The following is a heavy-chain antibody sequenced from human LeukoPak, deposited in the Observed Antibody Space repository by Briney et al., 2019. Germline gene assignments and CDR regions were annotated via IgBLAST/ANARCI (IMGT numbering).Heavy chain of an antibody. Sequence: SETLSLTCTVSGGSISSSSYYWGWIRQPPGKGLEWIGSIYYSGSTYYNPSLKSRVTISVDTSKNQFSLKLSSVTAADTAVYYCARVVPAATLYYYYYMDVWGKGTTVTVSS. J-gene: IGHJ6*03. CDR2: IYYSGST. V-gene: IGHV4-39*01. CDR3: ARVVPAATLYYYYYMDV. CDR1: GGSISSSSYY. D-gene: IGHD2-2*01.